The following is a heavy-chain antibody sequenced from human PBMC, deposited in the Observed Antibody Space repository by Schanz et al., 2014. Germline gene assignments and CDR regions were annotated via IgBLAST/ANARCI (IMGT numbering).Heavy chain of an antibody. V-gene: IGHV3-30*04. CDR1: GFTFSSYP. Sequence: QVHLVESGGGVVQPGRSLRLSCAASGFTFSSYPMHWVRQAPGKGLEWVALISYDGINKYYADSVKGRFTISRDNSKNTLYLQMNSLRAEDTAVYYCAKDHFGHYDSSGCSDCYYYGMDVWGQGTTVTVSS. D-gene: IGHD3-22*01. CDR3: AKDHFGHYDSSGCSDCYYYGMDV. CDR2: ISYDGINK. J-gene: IGHJ6*02.